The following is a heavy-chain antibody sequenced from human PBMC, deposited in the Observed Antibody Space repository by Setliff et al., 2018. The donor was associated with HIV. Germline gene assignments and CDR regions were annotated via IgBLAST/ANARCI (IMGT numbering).Heavy chain of an antibody. V-gene: IGHV1-69*05. D-gene: IGHD3-16*01. J-gene: IGHJ4*02. CDR2: IIPVFGSA. CDR3: ARDRAEADVGGGVRGPTYFCDY. CDR1: GGTFSTSA. Sequence: GASVKVSCKASGGTFSTSAISWVRQAPGRGLEWMGGIIPVFGSAHYAQKFQDRITITTDESTSSVFVELSNLRPDDTAIYYCARDRAEADVGGGVRGPTYFCDYWGQGTLVTVS.